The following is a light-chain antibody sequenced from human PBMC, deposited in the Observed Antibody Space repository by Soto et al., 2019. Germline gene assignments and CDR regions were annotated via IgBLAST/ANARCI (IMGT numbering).Light chain of an antibody. CDR2: DAS. CDR3: QQYGSSRWT. Sequence: EIVMSQFPVTLSVSPRERATLSCRASQSVSSNLAWYQQKPGQAPRLLIYDASNRATGIPDRFSGSGSGTDFTLTISRLEPEDFAVYYCQQYGSSRWTFGQGTKVDI. CDR1: QSVSSN. J-gene: IGKJ1*01. V-gene: IGKV3-20*01.